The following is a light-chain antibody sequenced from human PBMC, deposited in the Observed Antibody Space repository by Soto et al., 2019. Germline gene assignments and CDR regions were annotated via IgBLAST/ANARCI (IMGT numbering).Light chain of an antibody. Sequence: QSVLTQPPSASGTPGQRVTISASGSTSNIGSNTVSWYQQLPGTAPRLLIYDNDGRPSGVPDRFSGSKSATSASLAISGLQPGDEGDYYCATWDDSRNGYVFGPGTKVTVL. CDR1: TSNIGSNT. J-gene: IGLJ1*01. CDR2: DND. CDR3: ATWDDSRNGYV. V-gene: IGLV1-44*01.